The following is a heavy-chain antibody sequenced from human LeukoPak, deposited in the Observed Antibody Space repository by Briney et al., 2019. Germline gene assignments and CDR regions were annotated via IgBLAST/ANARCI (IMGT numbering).Heavy chain of an antibody. J-gene: IGHJ4*02. V-gene: IGHV1-18*04. CDR3: ARDGTSTDDY. Sequence: ASVKVSCKTSGYTFSNFGINWGRQAPGQGLEWMGWISGNNDNPNYRQKFQGRFTVTTDSSTSTAYMELRNLRFDDTAVYYCARDGTSTDDYWGQGTLVTVPS. CDR2: ISGNNDNP. CDR1: GYTFSNFG. D-gene: IGHD2-2*01.